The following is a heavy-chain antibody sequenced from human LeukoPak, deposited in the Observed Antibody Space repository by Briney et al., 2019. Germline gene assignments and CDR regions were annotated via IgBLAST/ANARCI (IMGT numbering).Heavy chain of an antibody. CDR3: ATLDTAMVTNFVY. CDR1: GLPFMRDW. V-gene: IGHV3-7*01. D-gene: IGHD5-18*01. CDR2: IKQDGSDI. J-gene: IGHJ4*02. Sequence: PGGSLRLSGVASGLPFMRDWMSWVRQPPGKGLEWVAMIKQDGSDIYYVDSVKGRFTISSDNTRNSLHLQMNSLRPEDTAVYYCATLDTAMVTNFVYWGQGTLVTVSS.